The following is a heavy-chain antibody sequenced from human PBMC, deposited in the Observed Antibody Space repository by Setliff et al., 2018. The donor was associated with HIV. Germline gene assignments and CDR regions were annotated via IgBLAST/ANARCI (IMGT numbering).Heavy chain of an antibody. J-gene: IGHJ4*02. CDR2: IYYSGST. CDR1: GGSISSGGYY. CDR3: ARDRLGRGGSGYSD. D-gene: IGHD3-22*01. V-gene: IGHV4-31*03. Sequence: PSETLSLTCTVSGGSISSGGYYWSWIRQHPGKGLEWIGYIYYSGSTYYNPSLKSRVTISVDTSKNQFSLKLSSVNAADTAVYYCARDRLGRGGSGYSDWGQGTLVTVSS.